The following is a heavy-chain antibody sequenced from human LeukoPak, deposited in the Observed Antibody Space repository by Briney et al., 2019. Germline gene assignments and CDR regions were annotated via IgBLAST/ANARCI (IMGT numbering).Heavy chain of an antibody. J-gene: IGHJ4*02. CDR3: ASGGGWNDKFVY. CDR2: IYHSGST. V-gene: IGHV4-59*01. CDR1: GGSISSYY. D-gene: IGHD1-1*01. Sequence: SETLSLTCTVSGGSISSYYWSWIRQPPGKGMEWIGYIYHSGSTNYKASLKSRVTMSVSTSKNQFCLKLSSVTAADTAVYYCASGGGWNDKFVYWGQGALVTVSP.